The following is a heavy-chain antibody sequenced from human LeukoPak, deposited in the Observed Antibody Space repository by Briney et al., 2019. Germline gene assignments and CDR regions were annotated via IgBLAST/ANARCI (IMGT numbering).Heavy chain of an antibody. D-gene: IGHD2-2*03. CDR1: GGSFSGYY. J-gene: IGHJ4*02. Sequence: PSETLSLXCAVYGGSFSGYYWNWIRQPPGKGLEWIGEINHSGSTNYNPSLKSRVTISVDTSKNQFSLKLSSVTAADTAVYYCARGAGYCSSTSCYFDYWGQGTLVTVSS. V-gene: IGHV4-34*01. CDR2: INHSGST. CDR3: ARGAGYCSSTSCYFDY.